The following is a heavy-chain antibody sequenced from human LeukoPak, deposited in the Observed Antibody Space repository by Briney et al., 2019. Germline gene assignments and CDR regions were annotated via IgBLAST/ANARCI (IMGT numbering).Heavy chain of an antibody. D-gene: IGHD1/OR15-1a*01. Sequence: GGSLRLSCAASGFTFSSYGMHWVRQAPGKGLEWVAVIWYDGSNKYYADSVKGRFTISRDNSKNSLYLQMNSLRDEDTAVYYCEQNDYWGQGTLVTVSS. CDR3: EQNDY. V-gene: IGHV3-33*01. J-gene: IGHJ4*02. CDR1: GFTFSSYG. CDR2: IWYDGSNK.